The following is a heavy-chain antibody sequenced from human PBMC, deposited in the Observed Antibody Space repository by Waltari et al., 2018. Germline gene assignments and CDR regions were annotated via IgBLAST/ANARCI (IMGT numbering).Heavy chain of an antibody. D-gene: IGHD3-22*01. Sequence: QVQLQESGPGLVKPSETLSLTCAVSGYSISSGYYWGWIRQPPGKGLEWIGSIYHSGSTYYNPSLKSRVTISVDTSKNQFSLKLSSVTAADTAVYYCARDGGNYDSSGYYSDPFDYWGQGTLVTVSS. CDR1: GYSISSGYY. CDR2: IYHSGST. CDR3: ARDGGNYDSSGYYSDPFDY. J-gene: IGHJ4*02. V-gene: IGHV4-38-2*02.